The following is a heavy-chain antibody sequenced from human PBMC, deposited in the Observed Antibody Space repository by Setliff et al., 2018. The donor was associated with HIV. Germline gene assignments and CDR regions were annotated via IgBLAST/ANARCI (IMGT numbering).Heavy chain of an antibody. CDR1: GFTFSSYA. CDR3: ARDYYDLSSYHHYRHDCFDP. J-gene: IGHJ5*02. D-gene: IGHD3-10*01. Sequence: PGGSLRLSCAASGFTFSSYAMNWVRQAPGKGLEWVSYISSSSSTIYYADSVKGRFTISRDNSRNTLYLQMNSLRAEDTAVYYCARDYYDLSSYHHYRHDCFDPWGQGTLVTVSS. CDR2: ISSSSSTI. V-gene: IGHV3-48*01.